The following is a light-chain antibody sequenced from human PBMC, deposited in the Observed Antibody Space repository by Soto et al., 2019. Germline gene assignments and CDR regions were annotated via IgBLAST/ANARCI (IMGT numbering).Light chain of an antibody. Sequence: QAVLTQPPSVSGAPGQRVTISCTGSSSNIGARFDVHWYRHLSGTAPKLLISVNTNGPSGVADRFSGSKSGTSASLAIAGLRAEDEADYYCQSYDSSLAGFVFGTGTQLTVL. CDR2: VNT. CDR1: SSNIGARFD. CDR3: QSYDSSLAGFV. V-gene: IGLV1-40*01. J-gene: IGLJ7*01.